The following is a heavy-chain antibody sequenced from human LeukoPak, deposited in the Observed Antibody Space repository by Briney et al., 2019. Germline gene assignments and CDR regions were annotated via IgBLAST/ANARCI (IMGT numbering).Heavy chain of an antibody. CDR3: ARDGVVDTAMVTAFDI. CDR1: GFTFSSYG. CDR2: IWYDGSNK. J-gene: IGHJ3*02. Sequence: GGSLRLSCAASGFTFSSYGMHWVRQAPGKGLEWVAVIWYDGSNKYYADSVKGRFTISRDNSKNTLYLQMNSLRAEDTAMYYCARDGVVDTAMVTAFDIWGQGTMVTVSS. V-gene: IGHV3-33*01. D-gene: IGHD5-18*01.